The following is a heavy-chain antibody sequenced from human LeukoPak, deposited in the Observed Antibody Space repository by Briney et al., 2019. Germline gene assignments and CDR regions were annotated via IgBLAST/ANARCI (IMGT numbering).Heavy chain of an antibody. CDR1: GFTFSNYA. V-gene: IGHV3-30*09. J-gene: IGHJ4*02. CDR3: ARDPEDYGGNPGLFDY. D-gene: IGHD4-23*01. Sequence: GGSLRLSCAASGFTFSNYAMHWVRQAPGKGLEWVAVISYDGSNTYSADSVKGRFAIPRDNSKNTLYLQMNSLRAEDTAVYFCARDPEDYGGNPGLFDYWGQGTLVTVSS. CDR2: ISYDGSNT.